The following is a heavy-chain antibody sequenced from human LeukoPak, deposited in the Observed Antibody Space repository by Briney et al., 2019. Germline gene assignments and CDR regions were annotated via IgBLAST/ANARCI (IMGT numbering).Heavy chain of an antibody. CDR2: ITNSGGGT. CDR3: AMKGAVTATGYFDY. Sequence: VQPGGSLRLSCAASGFTFSNYAMSWVRQAPGKGLEWVSGITNSGGGTFYADSVKGRFTISRDNSKNTLYLQMNNLRAEDTAIYYCAMKGAVTATGYFDYWGQGTLVTVSS. V-gene: IGHV3-23*01. CDR1: GFTFSNYA. J-gene: IGHJ4*02. D-gene: IGHD2-21*02.